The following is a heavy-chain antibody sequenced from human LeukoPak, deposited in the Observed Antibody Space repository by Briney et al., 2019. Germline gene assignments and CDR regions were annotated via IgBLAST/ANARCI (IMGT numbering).Heavy chain of an antibody. J-gene: IGHJ4*02. CDR1: GGSISSGGYS. CDR3: ARASPSGLTFDY. D-gene: IGHD6-19*01. V-gene: IGHV4-30-2*01. Sequence: SETLSLTCAVSGGSISSGGYSWSWIRQPPGKGLEWIGYIYHSGSTYYNPSLKSRVSISVDRSKNQFSLKLSSVTAADTAVYYCARASPSGLTFDYWGQGTLVTVSS. CDR2: IYHSGST.